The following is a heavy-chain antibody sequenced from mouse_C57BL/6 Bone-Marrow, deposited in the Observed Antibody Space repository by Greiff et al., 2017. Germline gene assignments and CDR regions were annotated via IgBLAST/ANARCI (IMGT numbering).Heavy chain of an antibody. CDR3: ARGRYYGSSWAWFAY. J-gene: IGHJ3*01. D-gene: IGHD1-1*01. CDR2: IDPYNGDT. CDR1: GYSFTGYF. V-gene: IGHV1-20*01. Sequence: EVQLQESGPELVKPGDSVKISCKASGYSFTGYFMNWVMQSHGKSLEWIGRIDPYNGDTFYNQKFKGKATLTVDKSSSTAHMELRSLTSEDSAVYYCARGRYYGSSWAWFAYWGQGTLVTVSA.